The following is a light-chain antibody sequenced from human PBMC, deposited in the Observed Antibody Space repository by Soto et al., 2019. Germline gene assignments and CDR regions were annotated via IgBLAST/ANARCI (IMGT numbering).Light chain of an antibody. J-gene: IGLJ3*02. V-gene: IGLV2-14*01. CDR2: EIS. Sequence: QSALTQPASVSGSPGQSITISCTGISSDVGGYNYVSWYQQHPGKAPKLIIYEISDRPSGVSNRFSGSKSGNTASLTISGLQPEDEADYHCSSYTSSSSWVFGGGTKVTVL. CDR3: SSYTSSSSWV. CDR1: SSDVGGYNY.